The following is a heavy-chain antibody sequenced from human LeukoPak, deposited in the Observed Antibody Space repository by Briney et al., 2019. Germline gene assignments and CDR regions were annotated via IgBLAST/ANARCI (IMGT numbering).Heavy chain of an antibody. CDR3: ARHSEGCCSGGSCPTDAFDI. CDR2: IYPGDSDT. Sequence: GESLKISCKGSGYSFTSYWIGWVRQMPGKGLEWMGIIYPGDSDTRYSPSFQGQVTISADKSISTAYLQWSSLKASDTAMYYCARHSEGCCSGGSCPTDAFDIWGQGTMVTVSS. J-gene: IGHJ3*02. CDR1: GYSFTSYW. D-gene: IGHD2-15*01. V-gene: IGHV5-51*01.